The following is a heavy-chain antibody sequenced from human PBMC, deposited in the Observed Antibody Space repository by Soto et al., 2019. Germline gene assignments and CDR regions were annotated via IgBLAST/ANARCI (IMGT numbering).Heavy chain of an antibody. CDR3: AKEYGTDGDGYYFGYFDY. Sequence: QVQLVESGGGVVQPGRSLRLSCAASGFTFSSSGMHWVSQAPDKGLEWVAVIWYDGSNKYYADSVKGRFTISRDNSENTLYLQLNSLRAEDTAVYYCAKEYGTDGDGYYFGYFDYWGQGTLVTVSS. V-gene: IGHV3-33*06. J-gene: IGHJ4*02. D-gene: IGHD3-22*01. CDR1: GFTFSSSG. CDR2: IWYDGSNK.